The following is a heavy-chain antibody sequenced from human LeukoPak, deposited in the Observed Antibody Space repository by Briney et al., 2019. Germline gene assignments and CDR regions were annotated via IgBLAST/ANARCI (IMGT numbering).Heavy chain of an antibody. CDR1: GGSFSGYY. CDR2: INNSGST. Sequence: SETLSLTCAVYGGSFSGYYWSWIRQPPGKGLEWIGEINNSGSTNYNPSLKSRVTISVDTSKNQFSLKMSSVTAADTAVYYCAILNIAAARGWFDPWGQGTLVTVSS. CDR3: AILNIAAARGWFDP. J-gene: IGHJ5*02. D-gene: IGHD6-13*01. V-gene: IGHV4-34*01.